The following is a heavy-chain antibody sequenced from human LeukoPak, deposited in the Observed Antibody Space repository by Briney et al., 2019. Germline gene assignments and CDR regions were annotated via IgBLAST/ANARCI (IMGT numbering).Heavy chain of an antibody. CDR3: ARYYYDSSGYSAPGDY. CDR2: ISYDGSNK. J-gene: IGHJ4*02. D-gene: IGHD3-22*01. CDR1: GFTFSSYA. Sequence: GGSLRLSCAASGFTFSSYAMPWVRQAPGKGLEWVAVISYDGSNKYYADSVKGRFTISRDNSKNTLYLQMNSMRAEDTAVYYCARYYYDSSGYSAPGDYWGQGTLVTASP. V-gene: IGHV3-30*04.